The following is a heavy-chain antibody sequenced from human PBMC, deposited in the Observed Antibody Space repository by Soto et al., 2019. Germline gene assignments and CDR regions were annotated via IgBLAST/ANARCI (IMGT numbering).Heavy chain of an antibody. J-gene: IGHJ4*02. CDR3: ARDLSSHFDY. D-gene: IGHD6-6*01. CDR1: GGSVSSGSYY. Sequence: PSETLSLTCTVSGGSVSSGSYYWSWIRQPPGKGLEWIGYIYYSGSTNYNPSLKSRVTISVDTSKNQFSLKLSSVTAADTAVYYCARDLSSHFDYWGQGTLVTVS. V-gene: IGHV4-61*01. CDR2: IYYSGST.